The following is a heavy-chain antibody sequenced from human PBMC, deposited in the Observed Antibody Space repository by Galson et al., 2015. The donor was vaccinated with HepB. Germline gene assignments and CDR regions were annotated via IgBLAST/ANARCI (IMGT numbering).Heavy chain of an antibody. Sequence: SVKVSCKASGYTFTGYYMHWVRQAPGQGLEWMGWINPNSGGTNYAQKFQGRVTMTRDTSISTAYMELSRLRSDDTAVYYCARAEQWLVLYFDLWGRGTLVTVSS. CDR3: ARAEQWLVLYFDL. V-gene: IGHV1-2*02. D-gene: IGHD6-19*01. CDR2: INPNSGGT. J-gene: IGHJ2*01. CDR1: GYTFTGYY.